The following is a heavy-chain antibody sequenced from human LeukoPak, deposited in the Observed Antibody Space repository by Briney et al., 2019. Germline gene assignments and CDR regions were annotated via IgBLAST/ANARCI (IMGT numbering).Heavy chain of an antibody. J-gene: IGHJ4*02. D-gene: IGHD4-17*01. CDR2: IIPSFGTA. Sequence: SVKVSCKASGGTFSSYAISWVRQAPGQGLEWMGRIIPSFGTANYAQKFQGRVTITTDESTSTAYMELSNLRSEDTAVYFCARPMTTVTTGFDYWGQGTLVTVSS. CDR3: ARPMTTVTTGFDY. V-gene: IGHV1-69*05. CDR1: GGTFSSYA.